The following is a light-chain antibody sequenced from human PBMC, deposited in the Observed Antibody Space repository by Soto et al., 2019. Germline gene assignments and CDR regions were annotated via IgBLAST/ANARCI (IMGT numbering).Light chain of an antibody. CDR2: GAS. CDR1: QSVSNNY. Sequence: EIVLTQSPGTLSLTPGERATLSCRASQSVSNNYLAWYQQKPGQAPRLLIYGASNRATGIPDRFSGSGSGTDFTLTISSLQPDDFATYYCQQSFSIPITFGQGTRLEIK. V-gene: IGKV3-20*01. J-gene: IGKJ5*01. CDR3: QQSFSIPIT.